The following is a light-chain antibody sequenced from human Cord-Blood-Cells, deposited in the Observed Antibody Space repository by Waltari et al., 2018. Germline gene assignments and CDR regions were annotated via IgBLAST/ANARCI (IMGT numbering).Light chain of an antibody. J-gene: IGKJ2*01. Sequence: EIVMTQSPATLSVSPGERATLSCRASQSVSSNLAWYQQKPGQAPRPLSYVASTRATGIPARFSGSGSGTEFTLTISSLQSEDFAVYYCQQYNNWPYTFGQGTKLEIK. CDR2: VAS. CDR1: QSVSSN. CDR3: QQYNNWPYT. V-gene: IGKV3-15*01.